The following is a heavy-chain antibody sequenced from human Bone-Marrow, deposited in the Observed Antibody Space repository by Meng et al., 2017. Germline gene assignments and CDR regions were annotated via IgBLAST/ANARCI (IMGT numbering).Heavy chain of an antibody. Sequence: EVQMVESGGGLVHPGGSLRLSCVASGFTISTYWLHWVRQAPGKGLVWVSRTSRDGSDTVYADSVKGRFTISRDNAKNSLYLQMNSLRAEDTAVYYCSREIWSDYRSDYWGQGTLVTVS. CDR1: GFTISTYW. J-gene: IGHJ4*02. CDR3: SREIWSDYRSDY. V-gene: IGHV3-74*01. CDR2: TSRDGSDT. D-gene: IGHD3-3*01.